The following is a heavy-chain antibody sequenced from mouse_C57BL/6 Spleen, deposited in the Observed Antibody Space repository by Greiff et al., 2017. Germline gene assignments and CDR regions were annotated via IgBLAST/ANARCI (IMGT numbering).Heavy chain of an antibody. D-gene: IGHD1-1*01. V-gene: IGHV1-72*01. J-gene: IGHJ4*01. CDR2: IDPNGGGT. CDR3: ARDEDYGRYYYAMDY. CDR1: GYTFTSYW. Sequence: QVQLQQPGAELVKPGASVKLSCKASGYTFTSYWMHWVKQRPGRGLEWIGRIDPNGGGTKYNEKFKSKATLTVDKPSSTAYMQLSSLTSEYSAFYYCARDEDYGRYYYAMDYWGQGTSVTVSS.